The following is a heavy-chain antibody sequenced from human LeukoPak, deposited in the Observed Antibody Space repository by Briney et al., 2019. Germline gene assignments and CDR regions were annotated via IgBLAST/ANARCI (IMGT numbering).Heavy chain of an antibody. Sequence: GGSLRLSCATSGFTFNNYAMSWVRQAPGKGLEWVSAISSTGIAAYYADSVKGRFTISKDKSKNTLYLQMSGLRAEDTAVYYCAVDDFWSGYWDAFDIWGQGTMVTVSS. CDR1: GFTFNNYA. CDR3: AVDDFWSGYWDAFDI. J-gene: IGHJ3*02. CDR2: ISSTGIAA. V-gene: IGHV3-23*01. D-gene: IGHD3-3*01.